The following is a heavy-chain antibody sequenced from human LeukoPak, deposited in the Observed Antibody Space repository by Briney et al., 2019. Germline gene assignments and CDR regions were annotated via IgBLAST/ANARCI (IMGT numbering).Heavy chain of an antibody. CDR1: GFSFITDY. J-gene: IGHJ4*02. CDR3: ARDRAARPPTSFDY. V-gene: IGHV1-46*01. D-gene: IGHD6-6*01. Sequence: ASVKVSCTASGFSFITDYIHWVRQAPGQGLEWMGIINPSGGSTSYAQKFQGRVTMTRDMSTSTVYMELSSLRSEDTAVYYCARDRAARPPTSFDYWGQGTLVTVSS. CDR2: INPSGGST.